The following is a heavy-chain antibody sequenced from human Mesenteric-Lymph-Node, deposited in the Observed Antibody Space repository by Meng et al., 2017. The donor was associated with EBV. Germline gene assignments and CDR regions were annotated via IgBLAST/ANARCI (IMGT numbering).Heavy chain of an antibody. CDR3: AHMRGY. V-gene: IGHV2-5*02. CDR1: GFSLSTGGVG. Sequence: HITLKASRPPLVKPTQTLKLTCTFSGFSLSTGGVGVGWFRQPPGKALEWLALLYWDGDKRYSPSLRSRLTISKDTSKDQVVLTLTNVDPVDTATYYCAHMRGYWGQGALVTVSS. J-gene: IGHJ4*02. CDR2: LYWDGDK.